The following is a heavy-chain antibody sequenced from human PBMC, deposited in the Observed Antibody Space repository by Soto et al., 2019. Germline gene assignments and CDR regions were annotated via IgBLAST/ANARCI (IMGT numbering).Heavy chain of an antibody. Sequence: EVQLLESGGGLLQPGGSLRLSCAVSGFTFSNYGMSWVRQAPGKGLEWVSATSGSGDTTYYADSVKGRFTISTDNAKNSLYLLMNSLRAEDTAIYYCAKDGAASPFDYWGQGALVTVSP. CDR1: GFTFSNYG. J-gene: IGHJ4*02. V-gene: IGHV3-23*01. CDR3: AKDGAASPFDY. D-gene: IGHD2-15*01. CDR2: TSGSGDTT.